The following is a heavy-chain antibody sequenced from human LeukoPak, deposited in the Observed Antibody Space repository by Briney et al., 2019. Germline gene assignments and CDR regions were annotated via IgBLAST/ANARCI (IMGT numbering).Heavy chain of an antibody. Sequence: GGSLRLSCAVSGFTFSSYGMHWVRQAPGKGLEWVAVISYDGSNKYYADSVKGRFTISRDDSKNTLYLQMNSLRAEDTAVYYCAKDCEVAAAEYYFDYWGQGTLVTVSS. CDR3: AKDCEVAAAEYYFDY. D-gene: IGHD6-13*01. V-gene: IGHV3-30*18. CDR1: GFTFSSYG. J-gene: IGHJ4*02. CDR2: ISYDGSNK.